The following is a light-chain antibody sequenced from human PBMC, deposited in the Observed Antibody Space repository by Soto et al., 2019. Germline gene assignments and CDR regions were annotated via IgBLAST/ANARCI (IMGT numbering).Light chain of an antibody. CDR2: DVS. CDR1: SSDVGGYNY. V-gene: IGLV2-14*01. Sequence: QSVLTQPASVSGSPGQSITISCTGTSSDVGGYNYVSWYQQHPGKAPKLMIYDVSNRPSGVFNRFSGSKSGNTASLTISGLQAEDEADYYCSSYTSSSTFFFGTGTKVTVL. CDR3: SSYTSSSTFF. J-gene: IGLJ1*01.